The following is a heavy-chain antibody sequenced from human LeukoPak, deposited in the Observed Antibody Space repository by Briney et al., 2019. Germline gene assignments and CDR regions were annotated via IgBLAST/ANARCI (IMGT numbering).Heavy chain of an antibody. CDR1: GYTFTSYG. D-gene: IGHD2-2*01. CDR3: ARRYCSSTSCYFRRGGMNDNWFDP. J-gene: IGHJ5*02. CDR2: ISAYNSNT. V-gene: IGHV1-18*01. Sequence: ASVKVSCKASGYTFTSYGISWVRQAPGQGLEWMGWISAYNSNTNYAQKLQGRVTMTTNTSTSTAYMELRSLRSDDTAVYYCARRYCSSTSCYFRRGGMNDNWFDPWGQGTLVTVSS.